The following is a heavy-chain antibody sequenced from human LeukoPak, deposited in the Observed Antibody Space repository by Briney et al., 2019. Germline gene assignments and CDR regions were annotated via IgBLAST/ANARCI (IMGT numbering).Heavy chain of an antibody. Sequence: PGGSLRLSCAASGFTFNSYSMNWLRQAPGKGLEGVSYISSSSTTIYYAYSVKGRFTITRDNAKNSLELQMNSLRDEDTAVYYCASLLIAAAGKDYWGQGTLVTVSS. CDR2: ISSSSTTI. V-gene: IGHV3-48*02. D-gene: IGHD6-13*01. CDR3: ASLLIAAAGKDY. CDR1: GFTFNSYS. J-gene: IGHJ4*02.